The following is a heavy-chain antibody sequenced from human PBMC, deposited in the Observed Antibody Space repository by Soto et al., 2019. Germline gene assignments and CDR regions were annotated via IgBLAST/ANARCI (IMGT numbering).Heavy chain of an antibody. CDR1: GYTFTNYN. Sequence: ASVKVSCKASGYTFTNYNINWVRQATGQGLEWMGWMHPKTGNTGYAEKFQGRVTMTRNSSINTAFMELSGLRSEDTAVYYCAREAASDPSFYYHYMDVWGKGTTVTVSS. CDR2: MHPKTGNT. V-gene: IGHV1-8*01. CDR3: AREAASDPSFYYHYMDV. J-gene: IGHJ6*03. D-gene: IGHD6-25*01.